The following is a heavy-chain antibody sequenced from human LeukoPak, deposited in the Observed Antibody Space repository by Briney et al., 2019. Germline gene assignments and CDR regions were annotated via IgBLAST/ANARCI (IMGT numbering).Heavy chain of an antibody. CDR2: INPNSGGT. V-gene: IGHV1-2*02. CDR3: ARRDIVVVPAAINYFDY. J-gene: IGHJ4*02. D-gene: IGHD2-2*01. CDR1: GYTFTGYY. Sequence: ASVKVSCKASGYTFTGYYMHWVRQAPGQGLEWMGWINPNSGGTNYAQKFQGRVTMTRDTSISTAYMELSRLRSADTAVYYCARRDIVVVPAAINYFDYWGQGTLVTVSS.